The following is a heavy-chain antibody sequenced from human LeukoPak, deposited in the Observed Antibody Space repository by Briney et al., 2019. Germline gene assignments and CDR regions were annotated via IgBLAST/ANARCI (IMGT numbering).Heavy chain of an antibody. V-gene: IGHV3-11*01. Sequence: GGSLRLSCAASGFTFSDYYMSWIRQAPGKGLEWVSYISGGSSTIYYADSVKGRFTISRDNAKNSLYLQINSLRAEDTAVYYCARDRHYDFWSGYYTPFNSWGQGTLVTVSS. J-gene: IGHJ4*02. CDR1: GFTFSDYY. D-gene: IGHD3-3*01. CDR3: ARDRHYDFWSGYYTPFNS. CDR2: ISGGSSTI.